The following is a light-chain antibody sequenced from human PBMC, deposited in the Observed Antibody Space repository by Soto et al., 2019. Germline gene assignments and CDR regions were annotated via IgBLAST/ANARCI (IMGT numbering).Light chain of an antibody. CDR1: QTIAMY. CDR3: QQSFTTPYT. CDR2: TTS. Sequence: DIQMTQSPPSLSASVGDRVTITYRASQTIAMYVNWFQQKPGKAPKPLIYTTSSLQSGVPPRFSGSGSETDFTLTISRMQPEDSANYYCQQSFTTPYTLGQGTKV. V-gene: IGKV1-39*01. J-gene: IGKJ2*01.